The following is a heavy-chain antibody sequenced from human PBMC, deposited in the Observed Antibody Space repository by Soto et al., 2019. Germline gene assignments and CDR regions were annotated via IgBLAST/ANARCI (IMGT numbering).Heavy chain of an antibody. J-gene: IGHJ5*02. Sequence: PSETLSLTCAGSGGSISSYYWSWIRQPPWKGLEWIGYIYYSGSTNYNPSLKSRVTISVDTSKNQFSLKLSSVTAADTAVYYCARAITIFGVAPNWFDPWGQGTLVTVSS. D-gene: IGHD3-3*01. CDR1: GGSISSYY. V-gene: IGHV4-59*01. CDR3: ARAITIFGVAPNWFDP. CDR2: IYYSGST.